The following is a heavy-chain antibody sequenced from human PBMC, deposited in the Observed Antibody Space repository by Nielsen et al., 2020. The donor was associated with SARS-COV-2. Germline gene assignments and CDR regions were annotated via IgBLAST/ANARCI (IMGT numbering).Heavy chain of an antibody. D-gene: IGHD3-16*01. Sequence: WIRQPPGKGLEWVAVIWYDGSNKYYADSVKGRFTISRDNSKNTLYLQMNSLRAEDTAVYYCARAFRGSYYYGMDVWGQGTTVTVSS. J-gene: IGHJ6*02. V-gene: IGHV3-30*04. CDR3: ARAFRGSYYYGMDV. CDR2: IWYDGSNK.